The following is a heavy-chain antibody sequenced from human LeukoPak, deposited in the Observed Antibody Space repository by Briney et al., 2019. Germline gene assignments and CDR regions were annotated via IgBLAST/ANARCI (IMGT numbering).Heavy chain of an antibody. Sequence: GESLKISCKGSGYGFSTYWIGWVRQMPGKGLEYMGIFYPGESDIRYSPSFQGQVTISADKSKSTAYLEWSNLKASDTAIYYCARHEDSYGYGGRYYYYGMDVWGQGTTVTVSS. D-gene: IGHD5-18*01. CDR3: ARHEDSYGYGGRYYYYGMDV. CDR2: FYPGESDI. CDR1: GYGFSTYW. J-gene: IGHJ6*02. V-gene: IGHV5-51*01.